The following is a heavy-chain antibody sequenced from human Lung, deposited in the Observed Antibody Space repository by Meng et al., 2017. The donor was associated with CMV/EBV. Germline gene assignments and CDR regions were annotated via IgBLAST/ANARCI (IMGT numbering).Heavy chain of an antibody. D-gene: IGHD3-9*01. Sequence: GGSLRLSCAASGLTFTSYGMHWARQAPGKGLEWVAFLASAGTSIYYADSVKGRFTISRDTSKSTLYLQMNSLRAEDTAIYYCAKEYYDIRGSIYTQTDIYWGQGKXVNCSS. CDR2: LASAGTSI. CDR1: GLTFTSYG. V-gene: IGHV3-30*02. J-gene: IGHJ4*02. CDR3: AKEYYDIRGSIYTQTDIY.